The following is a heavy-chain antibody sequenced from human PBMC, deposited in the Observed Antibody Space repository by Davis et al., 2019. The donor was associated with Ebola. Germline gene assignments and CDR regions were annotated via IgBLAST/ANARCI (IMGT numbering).Heavy chain of an antibody. D-gene: IGHD2-8*02. CDR1: GYSFANYW. CDR3: ARMVLVVYAPDDAFDI. CDR2: IYPDDSDI. V-gene: IGHV5-51*01. Sequence: GGSLRLSCKGSGYSFANYWIGWVRRMPGKGLEWMGIIYPDDSDIRYSPSFQGQVIISADKSIDTAYLQWRSLRASDTAMYYCARMVLVVYAPDDAFDIWGQGTMVTVSS. J-gene: IGHJ3*02.